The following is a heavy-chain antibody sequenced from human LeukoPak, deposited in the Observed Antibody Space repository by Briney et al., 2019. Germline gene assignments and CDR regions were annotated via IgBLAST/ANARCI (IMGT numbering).Heavy chain of an antibody. D-gene: IGHD6-13*01. V-gene: IGHV3-23*01. Sequence: GGSLRLSCAASGFTFSNYAMSWVRQAPGKGPEWVSAISGSGGSTYYADSVKGRFTISRDSSNNTLYLQMNSLRAEDTAVYYCARDGRYSSSWHQYYYYMDVWGKGTTVTVSS. CDR2: ISGSGGST. CDR1: GFTFSNYA. J-gene: IGHJ6*03. CDR3: ARDGRYSSSWHQYYYYMDV.